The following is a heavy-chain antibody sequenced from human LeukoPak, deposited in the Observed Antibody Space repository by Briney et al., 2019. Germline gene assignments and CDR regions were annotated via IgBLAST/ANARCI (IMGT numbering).Heavy chain of an antibody. D-gene: IGHD4-17*01. CDR3: ARGHSPVTTKVSFFQH. J-gene: IGHJ1*01. V-gene: IGHV4-34*01. CDR1: GGTLSGYY. Sequence: SETLSLTCAVYGGTLSGYYWSWIRPPPGKGRVWCGEINHSESTNYNSSLKTRVKILVDTSKNQFSRKLSSVTAADTAVDYCARGHSPVTTKVSFFQHWGQGTLVTVSS. CDR2: INHSEST.